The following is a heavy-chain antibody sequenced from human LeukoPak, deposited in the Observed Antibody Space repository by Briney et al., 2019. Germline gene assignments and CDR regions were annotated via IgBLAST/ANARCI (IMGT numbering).Heavy chain of an antibody. CDR3: ARSSSSGRKVFDY. V-gene: IGHV1-69*05. D-gene: IGHD3-22*01. Sequence: SVKVSCKASGGTFSSYAISWVRQAPGQGLEWMGGIIPIFGTANYAQKFQGRVTITTDESTSTAYMELSSLRSEDTAVYYCARSSSSGRKVFDYWGQGTLVTVSS. CDR2: IIPIFGTA. CDR1: GGTFSSYA. J-gene: IGHJ4*02.